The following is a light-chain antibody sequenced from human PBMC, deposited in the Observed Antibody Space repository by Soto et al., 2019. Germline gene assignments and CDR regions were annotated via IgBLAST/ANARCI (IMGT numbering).Light chain of an antibody. CDR3: QQGNSFPL. Sequence: DIQMTQSPSSVSASVGDRVTIACRASQAISTWLDWYQQKPGKAPKLLIFAASSLQSGVPSRFSGSGSGTDFTLTISSLQPEDFATYYCQQGNSFPLFGHGTKVHI. CDR1: QAISTW. CDR2: AAS. V-gene: IGKV1-12*01. J-gene: IGKJ3*01.